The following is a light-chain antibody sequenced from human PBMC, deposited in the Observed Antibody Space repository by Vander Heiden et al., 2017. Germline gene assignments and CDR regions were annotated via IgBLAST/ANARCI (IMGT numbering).Light chain of an antibody. CDR1: QTVDNNY. J-gene: IGKJ2*01. CDR3: QQYRSSPLYI. CDR2: GAS. V-gene: IGKV3-20*01. Sequence: EFVLTQSPGTLSLSPGESATLSCRASQTVDNNYLVWYQQKHGQAPRLRIYGASTRATGIPDRFRSSGSGTDFTLTISRLEPEDFAVYDCQQYRSSPLYIFGQGTKLDIK.